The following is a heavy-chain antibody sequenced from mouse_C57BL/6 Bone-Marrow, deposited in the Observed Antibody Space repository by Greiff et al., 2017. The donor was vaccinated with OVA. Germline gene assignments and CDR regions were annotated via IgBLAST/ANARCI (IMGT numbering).Heavy chain of an antibody. CDR3: ARWGRDGYYVWFAY. Sequence: QVQLQQPGAELVKPGASVKVSCKASGYTFTSYWMHWVKQRPGQGLEWIGRIHPSDSDTNYNQKFKGKATLTVDKSSSTAYMQLSSLTSEDSAVYYCARWGRDGYYVWFAYWGQGTLVTVSA. CDR2: IHPSDSDT. D-gene: IGHD2-3*01. J-gene: IGHJ3*01. CDR1: GYTFTSYW. V-gene: IGHV1-74*01.